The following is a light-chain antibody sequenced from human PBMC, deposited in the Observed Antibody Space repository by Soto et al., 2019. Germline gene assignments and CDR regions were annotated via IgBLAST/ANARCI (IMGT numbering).Light chain of an antibody. CDR2: DVS. V-gene: IGLV2-14*03. J-gene: IGLJ1*01. CDR3: GSYTTSSNYV. CDR1: ISDVCSYNY. Sequence: QSALTQPASVSGSPGQSITISCTGTISDVCSYNYVSWYQQYPGKAPKLMIYDVSTRPSGVSDRFSGSKSGNTASLTISGLRAEDEADYYCGSYTTSSNYVFGTGTKVTVL.